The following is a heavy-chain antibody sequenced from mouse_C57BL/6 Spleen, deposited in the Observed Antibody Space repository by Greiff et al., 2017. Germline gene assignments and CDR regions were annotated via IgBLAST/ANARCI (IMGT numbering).Heavy chain of an antibody. D-gene: IGHD2-2*01. CDR3: AINGCGGSWFAY. V-gene: IGHV1-81*01. J-gene: IGHJ3*01. Sequence: QVQLKQSGAELARPGASVKLSCKASGYTFTSYGISWVKQRTGQGLEWIGEIYPRSGNTYYNEKFKGKATLTADKSSSTAYMELRSLTSADSAVYYCAINGCGGSWFAYWGQGTLVTVSA. CDR1: GYTFTSYG. CDR2: IYPRSGNT.